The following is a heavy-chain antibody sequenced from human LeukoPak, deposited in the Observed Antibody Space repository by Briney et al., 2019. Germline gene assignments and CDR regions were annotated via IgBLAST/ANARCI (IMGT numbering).Heavy chain of an antibody. V-gene: IGHV1-69*05. CDR1: GGTFSSYA. CDR3: ARDFSGRGNWFDP. Sequence: SVKVSCKASGGTFSSYAISRVRQAPGQGLEWMGGIIPIFGTANYAQKFQGRVTITTDESTSTAYMELSSLRSEDTVVYYCARDFSGRGNWFDPWGQGTLVTVSS. CDR2: IIPIFGTA. D-gene: IGHD1-26*01. J-gene: IGHJ5*02.